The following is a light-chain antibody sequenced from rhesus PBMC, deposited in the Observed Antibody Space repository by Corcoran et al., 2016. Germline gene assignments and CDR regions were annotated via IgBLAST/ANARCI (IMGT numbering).Light chain of an antibody. J-gene: IGKJ1*01. CDR3: QQYYSTPWT. CDR2: GAS. Sequence: DIVMTQSPDSLAVSLGERVTINCKSSQSLLYSSNNKNYLAWYQQKPGQAPKLFIYGASTRESGVPNRFGGSGAGTAFTLTIGGLQAEDVAVYYCQQYYSTPWTFGQGTKGEIK. CDR1: QSLLYSSNNKNY. V-gene: IGKV4-1*01.